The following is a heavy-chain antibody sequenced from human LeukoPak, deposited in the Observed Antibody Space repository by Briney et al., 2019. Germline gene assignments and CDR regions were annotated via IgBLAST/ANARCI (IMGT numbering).Heavy chain of an antibody. Sequence: ASVKVSCKASGYTFTGYYMHWVRQAPGQGLEWMGWINPNSGGTNYAQKFQGRVTMTRDMSISTAYMELSRLRSDDTAVYYCARIRDTAMVTAPFDYWGQGTLVTVSS. CDR1: GYTFTGYY. J-gene: IGHJ4*02. V-gene: IGHV1-2*02. CDR2: INPNSGGT. D-gene: IGHD5-18*01. CDR3: ARIRDTAMVTAPFDY.